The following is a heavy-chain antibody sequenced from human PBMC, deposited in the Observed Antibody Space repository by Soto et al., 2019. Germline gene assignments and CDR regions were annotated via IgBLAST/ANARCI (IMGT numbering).Heavy chain of an antibody. D-gene: IGHD3-3*01. J-gene: IGHJ6*02. V-gene: IGHV1-18*01. CDR1: GYTFTSYG. CDR2: ISAYNGNT. CDR3: ARDQYYDFWSGYLDGMDV. Sequence: ASVKVSCKAPGYTFTSYGISWVRQAPGQGLEWMGWISAYNGNTKYPQKLQGRVTITRDTSASTAYMELSRLRSEDTDVYYCARDQYYDFWSGYLDGMDVWGQGTTVTVSS.